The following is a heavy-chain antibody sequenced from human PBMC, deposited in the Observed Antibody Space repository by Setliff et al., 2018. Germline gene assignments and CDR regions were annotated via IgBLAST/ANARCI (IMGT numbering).Heavy chain of an antibody. CDR2: VYHSGSS. V-gene: IGHV4-38-2*02. J-gene: IGHJ6*03. D-gene: IGHD3-3*01. CDR1: GYPISRGFY. CDR3: ARDGGLLQFLEWSRSYMDV. Sequence: PSETLSLTCTVSGYPISRGFYWGWIRQSPGKGLEWIGSVYHSGSSYQNPSLRSRVTMSVDTSKNQFSLNLTSVTAADTAVYYCARDGGLLQFLEWSRSYMDVWGKGTTVTVSS.